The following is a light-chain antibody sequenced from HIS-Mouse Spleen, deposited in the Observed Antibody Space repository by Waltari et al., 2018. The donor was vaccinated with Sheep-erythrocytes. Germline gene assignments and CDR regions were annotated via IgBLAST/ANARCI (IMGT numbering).Light chain of an antibody. Sequence: SYELTQPPSVSVSPGQTASLPCPGHNLGHTYPCWYQQKPGQSPVLVIYQDSKRPSGIPERFSGSNSGNTATLTISGTQAMDEADYYCQAWDSSTAVFGGGTKLTVL. CDR3: QAWDSSTAV. V-gene: IGLV3-1*01. J-gene: IGLJ2*01. CDR1: NLGHTY. CDR2: QDS.